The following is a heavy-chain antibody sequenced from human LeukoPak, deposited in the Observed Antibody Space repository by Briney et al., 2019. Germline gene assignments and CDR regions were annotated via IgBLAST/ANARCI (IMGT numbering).Heavy chain of an antibody. Sequence: SETLSLTCSVYGGSFSGDYWSWIRQPPGKGLEWIGEINHSGSTNYNPSLKSRVTISVDTSKNQFSLKLSSVTAADTAVYYCASENYGDYVFFDYWGQGTLVTVSS. V-gene: IGHV4-34*01. D-gene: IGHD4-17*01. CDR2: INHSGST. J-gene: IGHJ4*02. CDR3: ASENYGDYVFFDY. CDR1: GGSFSGDY.